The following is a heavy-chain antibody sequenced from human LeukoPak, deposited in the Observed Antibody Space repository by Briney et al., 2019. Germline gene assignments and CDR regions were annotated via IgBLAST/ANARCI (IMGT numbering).Heavy chain of an antibody. D-gene: IGHD3-10*01. V-gene: IGHV1-46*01. CDR2: INPSGGST. Sequence: ASVKLSCKISRYTFTSYYIHCVRQAPRQGLEWMGIINPSGGSTSYAQKFQGRVTMTRDTSTSTVYMELSSLRSEDTAVYYCARSSYYYAADAFDIWGQGTMVTVSS. CDR1: RYTFTSYY. CDR3: ARSSYYYAADAFDI. J-gene: IGHJ3*02.